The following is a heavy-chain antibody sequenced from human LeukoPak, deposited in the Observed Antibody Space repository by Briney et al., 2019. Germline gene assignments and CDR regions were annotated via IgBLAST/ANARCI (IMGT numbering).Heavy chain of an antibody. V-gene: IGHV1-8*01. CDR1: GYTFTSYD. D-gene: IGHD3-10*01. J-gene: IGHJ6*03. CDR2: MNPNSGNT. Sequence: ASVKVSCKASGYTFTSYDINWVRQATGQGLEWMGWMNPNSGNTGYAQKFQGRVTMTRNTSISTAYMELSSLRSEDTAVYYCARGRRRYGSGSYSYYYYYMDVWGKGTTVTVSS. CDR3: ARGRRRYGSGSYSYYYYYMDV.